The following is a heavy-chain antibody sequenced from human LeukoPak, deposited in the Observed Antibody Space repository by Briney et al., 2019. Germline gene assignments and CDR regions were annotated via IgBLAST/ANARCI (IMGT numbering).Heavy chain of an antibody. J-gene: IGHJ4*02. CDR3: AKGNRDGYNQFFDY. V-gene: IGHV3-23*01. Sequence: GGSLRLSCAASRFTFSSYAMSWVRQAPGGGLEWVSAISASGGGTYYAASVRGGFTISRDNSKNTLYLLMNSLRAEDTAIYYRAKGNRDGYNQFFDYWAQGTLVPVSS. CDR1: RFTFSSYA. D-gene: IGHD5-24*01. CDR2: ISASGGGT.